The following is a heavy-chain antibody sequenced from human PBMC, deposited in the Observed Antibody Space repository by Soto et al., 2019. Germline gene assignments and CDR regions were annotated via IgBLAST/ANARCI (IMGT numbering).Heavy chain of an antibody. V-gene: IGHV1-18*01. CDR1: GYTFTSYG. CDR2: ISAYNGNT. Sequence: ASVKVSCKASGYTFTSYGISWVRQAPGQGLEWMGWISAYNGNTNYAQKLQGRVTMTTDTSTSTAYMELRSLRSDGTAVYYCARLWSGYYDYHYYGMDVWGQGTTVTVSS. CDR3: ARLWSGYYDYHYYGMDV. J-gene: IGHJ6*02. D-gene: IGHD3-3*01.